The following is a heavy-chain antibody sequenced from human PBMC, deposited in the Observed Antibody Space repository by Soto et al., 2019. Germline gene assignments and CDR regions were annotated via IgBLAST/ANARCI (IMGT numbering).Heavy chain of an antibody. CDR2: ISAYNGNT. CDR1: GYTFTSYG. V-gene: IGHV1-18*01. CDR3: TRLWFGESRAVYYMDV. D-gene: IGHD3-10*01. J-gene: IGHJ6*03. Sequence: QVQLVQSGAEVKKPGASVKVSCKASGYTFTSYGISWVRQAPGQGLEWMGWISAYNGNTNYAQKLQGRVTMTTDTSTSTAYMELRSLRSDDTAVYCCTRLWFGESRAVYYMDVWGKGTTVTVSS.